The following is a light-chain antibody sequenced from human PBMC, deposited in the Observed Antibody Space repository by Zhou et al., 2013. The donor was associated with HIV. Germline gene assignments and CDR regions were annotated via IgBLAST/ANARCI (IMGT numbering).Light chain of an antibody. Sequence: DIVVTQSPLSLTVNPGEPASISCKSSQSLLHTNGYNYLDWYLLKPGQSPRLLIYVGSIRASGVSDRFGGSGSGTDFTLRISRVDAEDVGVYYCMQSLQTPFTFGQGTKLVI. CDR2: VGS. CDR3: MQSLQTPFT. J-gene: IGKJ2*01. CDR1: QSLLHTNGYNY. V-gene: IGKV2-28*01.